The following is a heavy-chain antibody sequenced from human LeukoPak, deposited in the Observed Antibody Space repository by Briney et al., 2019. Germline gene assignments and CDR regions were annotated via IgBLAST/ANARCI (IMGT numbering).Heavy chain of an antibody. V-gene: IGHV3-23*01. CDR1: GFTFSSYG. Sequence: GGSLRLSCAASGFTFSSYGMSWVRQAPGKGLEWVSAISGSGGSTYYADSVKGRFTISRDNSKNTLYLQMNSLRAEDTAVYYCARGPGQLTSECFDSWGQGILVTVSS. CDR3: ARGPGQLTSECFDS. D-gene: IGHD6-13*01. CDR2: ISGSGGST. J-gene: IGHJ5*01.